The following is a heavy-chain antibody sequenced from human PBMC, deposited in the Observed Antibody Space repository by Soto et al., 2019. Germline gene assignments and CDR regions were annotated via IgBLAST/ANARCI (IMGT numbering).Heavy chain of an antibody. Sequence: SDTLSLTCAVSGDSISSGVYSWSWFRQPPGKGLEWIGYIYRSGGSYYNPSLKSRVTISVDRSENQFSLRLAYVTAADTAVYYCARGIAAGSGCAFDVWGQGTMVT. J-gene: IGHJ3*01. V-gene: IGHV4-30-2*01. CDR2: IYRSGGS. CDR3: ARGIAAGSGCAFDV. CDR1: GDSISSGVYS. D-gene: IGHD2-15*01.